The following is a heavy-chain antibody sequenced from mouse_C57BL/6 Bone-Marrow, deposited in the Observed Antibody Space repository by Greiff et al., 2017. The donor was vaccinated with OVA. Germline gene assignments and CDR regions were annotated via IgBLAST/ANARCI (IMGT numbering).Heavy chain of an antibody. CDR2: ISSGSSTI. J-gene: IGHJ3*01. CDR3: ARAYYGSSSAWFAY. D-gene: IGHD1-1*01. CDR1: GFTFSDYG. Sequence: EVKVVESGGGLVKPGGSLKLSCAASGFTFSDYGMHWVRQAPEKGLEWVAYISSGSSTIYYADTVKGRFTISRDNAKNTLFLQMTSLRSEDTAMYYCARAYYGSSSAWFAYWGQGTLVTVSA. V-gene: IGHV5-17*01.